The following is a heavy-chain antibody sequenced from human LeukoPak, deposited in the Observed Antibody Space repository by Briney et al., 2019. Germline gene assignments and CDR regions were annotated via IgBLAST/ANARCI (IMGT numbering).Heavy chain of an antibody. Sequence: VASVKVSFKASGYTFRNYAISWVRQAPGQGLEWMGGIIPIFGTANYAQKFQGRVTITADESTSTAYMELSSLRSEDTAVYYCASGQRIAVAGTRFDYWGQGTLVTVSS. V-gene: IGHV1-69*13. CDR3: ASGQRIAVAGTRFDY. CDR2: IIPIFGTA. J-gene: IGHJ4*02. D-gene: IGHD6-19*01. CDR1: GYTFRNYA.